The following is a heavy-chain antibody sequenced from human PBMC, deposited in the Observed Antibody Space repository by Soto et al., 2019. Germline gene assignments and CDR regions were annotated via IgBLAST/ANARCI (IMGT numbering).Heavy chain of an antibody. CDR1: GDSFTRYW. V-gene: IGHV5-51*01. J-gene: IGHJ4*02. Sequence: PGESLTISCTCAGDSFTRYWIGWVRQMPGKGLEWMGIIYPGDSDTRYSPSFQGQVTISADKSISTAYLQWSSLKASDTAMYYCARQSYYDFWSGYYDLDYWGQGTLVPVSS. CDR3: ARQSYYDFWSGYYDLDY. CDR2: IYPGDSDT. D-gene: IGHD3-3*01.